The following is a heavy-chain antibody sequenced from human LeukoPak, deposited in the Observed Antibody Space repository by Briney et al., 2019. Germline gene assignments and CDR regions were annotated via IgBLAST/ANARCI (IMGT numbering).Heavy chain of an antibody. D-gene: IGHD5-18*01. V-gene: IGHV4-61*02. J-gene: IGHJ4*02. Sequence: PSETLSLTCTVSGGSISSGNYYWSWIRQPAGKGLEWIGRIYTSVNTNYNPSLKSRVTISVDTSKNQFSLKLSSVTAADTAVYYCARGQPGYSYDFIPYDYYFDYWGQGTLVTVSS. CDR3: ARGQPGYSYDFIPYDYYFDY. CDR1: GGSISSGNYY. CDR2: IYTSVNT.